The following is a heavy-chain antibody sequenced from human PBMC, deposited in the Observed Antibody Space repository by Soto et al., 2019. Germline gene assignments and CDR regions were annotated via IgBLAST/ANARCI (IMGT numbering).Heavy chain of an antibody. J-gene: IGHJ4*02. V-gene: IGHV4-34*01. D-gene: IGHD3-16*01. Sequence: SETLSLTCAVYGGSFSGYYWSWIRQPPGKGLEWIGEINHSGSTNYNPSLKSRVTISVDTSKNQFSLKLSSVTAADTAVYYCAGRMITFGGADLDYWGQGTLVTVSS. CDR1: GGSFSGYY. CDR2: INHSGST. CDR3: AGRMITFGGADLDY.